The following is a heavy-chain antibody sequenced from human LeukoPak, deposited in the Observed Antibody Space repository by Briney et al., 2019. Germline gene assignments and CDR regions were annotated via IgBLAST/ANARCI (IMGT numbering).Heavy chain of an antibody. J-gene: IGHJ4*02. CDR3: AGLYHHSSGWYAEGYYFHY. CDR1: GFSFSIYW. D-gene: IGHD6-19*01. CDR2: IKQDGSEK. V-gene: IGHV3-7*01. Sequence: PGGSLRLSCAASGFSFSIYWMSWVRQAPGKGLECVSDIKQDGSEKYYVDSVKGRFTISRDNAKNSLYLQMNSLRAEDTAVYYCAGLYHHSSGWYAEGYYFHYWGRGTLVTVSS.